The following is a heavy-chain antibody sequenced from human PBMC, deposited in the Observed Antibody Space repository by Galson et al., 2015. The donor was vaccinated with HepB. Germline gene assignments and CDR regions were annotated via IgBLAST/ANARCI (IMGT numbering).Heavy chain of an antibody. J-gene: IGHJ4*02. D-gene: IGHD1-26*01. V-gene: IGHV3-21*01. CDR2: ISSSSSYI. CDR1: GFTFSSYS. CDR3: ARAVFVGARIGSNYFDY. Sequence: SLRLSCAASGFTFSSYSMNWVRQAPGKGLEWVSSISSSSSYIYYADSVKGRFTISRDNAKNSLYLQMNSLRAEDTAVYYCARAVFVGARIGSNYFDYWGQGTLVTVSS.